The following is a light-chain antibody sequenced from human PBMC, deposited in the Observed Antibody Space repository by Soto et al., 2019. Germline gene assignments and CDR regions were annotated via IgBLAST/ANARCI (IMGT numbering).Light chain of an antibody. CDR2: GAS. Sequence: EIVVTQSPVTLSVSPGERATLSCRARQSVSDNLAWYQQKPGQAPRLLIHGASTRATAIPARFSGSGYGREFTLTISSLQSEDVAVYYGQQDNDWPYTFGQGTKLEIK. CDR3: QQDNDWPYT. V-gene: IGKV3-15*01. CDR1: QSVSDN. J-gene: IGKJ2*01.